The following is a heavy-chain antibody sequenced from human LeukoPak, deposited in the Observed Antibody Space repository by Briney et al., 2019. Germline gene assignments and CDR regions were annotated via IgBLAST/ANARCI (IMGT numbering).Heavy chain of an antibody. V-gene: IGHV4-39*01. CDR2: IYYSGST. J-gene: IGHJ3*02. Sequence: PSETLSLTCTVSGGSISSSSYYWGWLRQPPGKGLEWIGSIYYSGSTYYNPSLKSRVTISVDTSKNQFSLKLSSVTAADTAVYYCAGAGLIVVVDAFDIWGQGTMVTVSS. CDR3: AGAGLIVVVDAFDI. D-gene: IGHD3-22*01. CDR1: GGSISSSSYY.